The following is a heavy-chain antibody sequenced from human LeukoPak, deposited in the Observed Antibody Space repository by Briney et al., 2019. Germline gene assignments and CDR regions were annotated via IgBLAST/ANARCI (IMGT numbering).Heavy chain of an antibody. CDR1: GDSISSRNW. Sequence: SETLSLTCAVSGDSISSRNWWNWVRQPPGKGLEWIGEIYHSGNTNNNPSFKSRVTISVDLSKNHFSLNLTSVTAADTAVYFCARRPSTNSLPPNGGSPFDYWGQGILVSVSS. CDR3: ARRPSTNSLPPNGGSPFDY. V-gene: IGHV4-4*02. J-gene: IGHJ4*02. CDR2: IYHSGNT. D-gene: IGHD1-26*01.